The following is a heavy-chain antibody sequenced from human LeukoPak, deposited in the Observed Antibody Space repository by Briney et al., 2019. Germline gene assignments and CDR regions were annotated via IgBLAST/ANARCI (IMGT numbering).Heavy chain of an antibody. CDR3: ATYNTVWPVF. V-gene: IGHV5-51*01. D-gene: IGHD3-10*01. CDR1: GYTFSTYY. CDR2: IHPGGSDI. J-gene: IGHJ4*02. Sequence: GGSLKISCAGYGYTFSTYYIGWVRQMPGKGLEWMAIIHPGGSDIRYSPSFQGQVTISADKYINTAYLQWTSLKASDTAMYYCATYNTVWPVFWGLGTLVTVSS.